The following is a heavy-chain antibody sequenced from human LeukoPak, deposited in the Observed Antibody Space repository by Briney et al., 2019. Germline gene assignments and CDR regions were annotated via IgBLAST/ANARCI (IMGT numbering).Heavy chain of an antibody. CDR1: GGSFSGYY. V-gene: IGHV4-34*01. CDR3: ARVYYDFWSGPLPPLFDY. CDR2: INHSGST. D-gene: IGHD3-3*01. Sequence: SETLSLTCAVYGGSFSGYYWSWIRQPPGKGLEWIGEINHSGSTNYNPSLKSRVTISVDTSKNQFSLKLSSVTAADTAVYYCARVYYDFWSGPLPPLFDYWGQGTLVTVSS. J-gene: IGHJ4*02.